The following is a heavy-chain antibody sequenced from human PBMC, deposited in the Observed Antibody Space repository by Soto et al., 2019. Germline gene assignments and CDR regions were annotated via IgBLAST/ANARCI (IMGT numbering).Heavy chain of an antibody. J-gene: IGHJ4*02. CDR3: ARDGPQRVTTEWVALWDH. CDR1: GFTFSIYA. V-gene: IGHV3-30-3*01. CDR2: TSHAEGIK. Sequence: QVQLVESGGGVVQPGRSLRLSCAASGFTFSIYAINWVRQAPGTGLEWVAVTSHAEGIKQYAETVKGRFTISRYNSRNAVYLQMSSLTREDTAVYYCARDGPQRVTTEWVALWDHWGQGTLVTVSS. D-gene: IGHD4-17*01.